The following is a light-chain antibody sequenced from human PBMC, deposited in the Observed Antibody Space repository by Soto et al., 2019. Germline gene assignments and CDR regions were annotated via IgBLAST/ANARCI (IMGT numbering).Light chain of an antibody. CDR3: CSYAGSPWV. CDR2: EGS. V-gene: IGLV2-23*01. Sequence: QLVLTQPPSASGSPGQSVTISCTGTSSDVGGYNSVSWYQQHPGKAPKLMIYEGSKRPSGVSNHFSGSKSGNTASLTISGLQAEDEADYYCCSYAGSPWVFGGGTKVTVL. J-gene: IGLJ3*02. CDR1: SSDVGGYNS.